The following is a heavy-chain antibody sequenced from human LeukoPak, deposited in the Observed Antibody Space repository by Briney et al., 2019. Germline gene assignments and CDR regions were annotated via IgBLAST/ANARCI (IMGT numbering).Heavy chain of an antibody. CDR1: GFIFSNYA. CDR3: AKWGDYDILTGYYDSGY. J-gene: IGHJ4*02. CDR2: IVGRGSST. D-gene: IGHD3-9*01. Sequence: GASLRLSCAASGFIFSNYAMSWVRQAPGKGLEWVSAIVGRGSSTYYADSVKGRFTISRDNSKNTLYLQLNRLRAEDTAVYYCAKWGDYDILTGYYDSGYWGQGTLVTVSS. V-gene: IGHV3-23*01.